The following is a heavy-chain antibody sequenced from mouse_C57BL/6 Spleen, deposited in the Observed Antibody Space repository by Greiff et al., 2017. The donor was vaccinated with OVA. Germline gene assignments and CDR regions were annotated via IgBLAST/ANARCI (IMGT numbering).Heavy chain of an antibody. J-gene: IGHJ4*01. CDR1: GYTFTSYW. V-gene: IGHV1-55*01. D-gene: IGHD1-1*01. CDR2: IYPGSGST. Sequence: QVQLQQPGAELVKPGASVKMSCKASGYTFTSYWITWVKQRPGQGLEWIGDIYPGSGSTNYNEKFKSKATLTVDTSSSTAYMQLSRLTSEDSAVYYCARWGYYGRRYYAMAYWGQGTSVTVSS. CDR3: ARWGYYGRRYYAMAY.